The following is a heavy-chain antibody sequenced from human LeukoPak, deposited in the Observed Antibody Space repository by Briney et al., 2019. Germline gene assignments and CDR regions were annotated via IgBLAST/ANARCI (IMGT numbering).Heavy chain of an antibody. V-gene: IGHV4-34*01. J-gene: IGHJ6*02. Sequence: SETLSLTCAVYGGSFSGYYWSWIRQPPGKGLEWIGEINHSGSTNYNPSLKSRVTISVDMSKNQFSLKLSSVTAADTAVYYCARYYSSTSCYRYYYYGLDVWGQGTTVTVSS. CDR1: GGSFSGYY. D-gene: IGHD2-2*01. CDR2: INHSGST. CDR3: ARYYSSTSCYRYYYYGLDV.